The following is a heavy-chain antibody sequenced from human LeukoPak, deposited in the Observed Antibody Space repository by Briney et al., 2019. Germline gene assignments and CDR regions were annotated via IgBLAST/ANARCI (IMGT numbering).Heavy chain of an antibody. CDR3: ASSRRDGYSTHWFDP. J-gene: IGHJ5*02. Sequence: ASVKVSCKASGYTFTGYYMHWVRQAPGQGLEWMGIINPSGGSTTYAQKFQGRVTITADESTSTAYMELSSLRSEDTAVYYCASSRRDGYSTHWFDPWGQGTLVTVSS. D-gene: IGHD5-24*01. CDR1: GYTFTGYY. V-gene: IGHV1-46*01. CDR2: INPSGGST.